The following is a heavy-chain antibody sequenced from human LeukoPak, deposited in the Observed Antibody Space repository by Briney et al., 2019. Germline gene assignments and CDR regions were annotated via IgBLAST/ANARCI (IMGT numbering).Heavy chain of an antibody. D-gene: IGHD2-21*01. V-gene: IGHV4-59*08. Sequence: SETLSLTCTVSGGSISGYYWSWIRQPPGKGLEWIGYIYYSGSTSYNPSLKSRVTISMDTSKNQFSLNLSSVTAADTAVYYCASALFPWAEYFQHWGQGTLVTVSS. CDR3: ASALFPWAEYFQH. J-gene: IGHJ1*01. CDR1: GGSISGYY. CDR2: IYYSGST.